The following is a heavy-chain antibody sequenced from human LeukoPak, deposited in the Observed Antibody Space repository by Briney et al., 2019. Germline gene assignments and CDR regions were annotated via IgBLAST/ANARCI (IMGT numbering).Heavy chain of an antibody. CDR3: ARDIGLELKNWFDP. D-gene: IGHD1-7*01. CDR1: GGTFSNYG. Sequence: SVKVSCKASGGTFSNYGINWVRQAPGQGLEWMGGIVPIFGTANYAQKFQGRVTITADKSTSTAYMELSSLRSEETAVCYCARDIGLELKNWFDPWGQGTLVTVSS. J-gene: IGHJ5*02. CDR2: IVPIFGTA. V-gene: IGHV1-69*06.